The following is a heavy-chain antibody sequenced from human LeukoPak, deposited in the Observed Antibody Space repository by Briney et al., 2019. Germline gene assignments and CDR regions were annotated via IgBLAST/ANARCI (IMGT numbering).Heavy chain of an antibody. Sequence: SETLSLTCTVSGASITTYYWSWIRQPPGKGLEWIGSIFYSGSTTYSPSLKSRVTMSVDTSKSQFSLRLSSVTAADTAVYYCARELGISAFDIWGQGTLVTVSS. CDR3: ARELGISAFDI. CDR2: IFYSGST. J-gene: IGHJ3*02. D-gene: IGHD7-27*01. CDR1: GASITTYY. V-gene: IGHV4-59*01.